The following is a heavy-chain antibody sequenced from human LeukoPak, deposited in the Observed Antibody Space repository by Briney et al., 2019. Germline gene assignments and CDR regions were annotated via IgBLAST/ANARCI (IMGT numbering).Heavy chain of an antibody. CDR1: GGTFSSYA. CDR3: ARDHLYCSGGSCPQGYYYYGMDV. D-gene: IGHD2-15*01. J-gene: IGHJ6*02. V-gene: IGHV1-69*13. Sequence: SVKVSCKASGGTFSSYAISWVRQAPGQGLEWMGGIIPIFGTANCAQKFQGRVTITADESTSTAYMELSSLRSEDTAVYYCARDHLYCSGGSCPQGYYYYGMDVWGQGTTVTVSS. CDR2: IIPIFGTA.